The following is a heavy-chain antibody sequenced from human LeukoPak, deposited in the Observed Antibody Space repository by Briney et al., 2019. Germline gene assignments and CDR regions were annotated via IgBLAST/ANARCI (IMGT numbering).Heavy chain of an antibody. D-gene: IGHD2-2*02. J-gene: IGHJ5*02. CDR2: IYPGDSDT. Sequence: GESLKISCKGSGCSFTSYWIGWVRQMPGKGLEWMGIIYPGDSDTRYSPSFQGQVTISADKSISTACLQWSSLKASDTAMYYCARPGGTYCSSTSCYMDWFDPWGQGTLVTVSS. CDR1: GCSFTSYW. CDR3: ARPGGTYCSSTSCYMDWFDP. V-gene: IGHV5-51*01.